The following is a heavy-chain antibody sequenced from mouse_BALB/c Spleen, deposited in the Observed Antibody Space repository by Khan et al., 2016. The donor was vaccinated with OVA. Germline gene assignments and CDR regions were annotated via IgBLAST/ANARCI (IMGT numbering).Heavy chain of an antibody. CDR2: ISSGGSYT. J-gene: IGHJ2*01. CDR3: ARSPGHYGSNCFDY. CDR1: GFTFIGYG. Sequence: EVELVESGGDLVKPGGSLKFSCAASGFTFIGYGMPWVRQTPEQRLEWVASISSGGSYTYYLASLKGRSTISRDSSNTTPYLQISSLTSEDTAMSYCARSPGHYGSNCFDYWGQGTTLTVSS. D-gene: IGHD1-1*01. V-gene: IGHV5-6*01.